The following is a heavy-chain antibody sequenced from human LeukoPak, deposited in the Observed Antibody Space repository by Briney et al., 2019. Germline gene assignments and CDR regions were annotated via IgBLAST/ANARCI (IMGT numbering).Heavy chain of an antibody. D-gene: IGHD3-22*01. Sequence: SETLSLTCTVSGGSINNYYWSWIRQSAERGLEWIGRIYNTGTTDYNPSLDSRVTMSVDTSKNQFSLKLSSVTAADTAVYFCARDRAVDLDSSGYFYNRGLGQWGQGTLVTVSS. CDR2: IYNTGTT. V-gene: IGHV4-4*07. J-gene: IGHJ4*02. CDR1: GGSINNYY. CDR3: ARDRAVDLDSSGYFYNRGLGQ.